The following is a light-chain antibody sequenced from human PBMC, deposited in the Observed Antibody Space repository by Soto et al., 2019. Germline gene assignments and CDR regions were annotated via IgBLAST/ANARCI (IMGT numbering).Light chain of an antibody. J-gene: IGKJ1*01. CDR3: QQYNGYSTWT. Sequence: DIQMTQSPSTLSASVGDRVTITCRASQSISSWLAWYQQKPGKAPKLLIYDASSLESGVPSRFSGSGSGTEFTLTISSLQPDDFATYYCQQYNGYSTWTFGQGTKVDNK. CDR2: DAS. CDR1: QSISSW. V-gene: IGKV1-5*01.